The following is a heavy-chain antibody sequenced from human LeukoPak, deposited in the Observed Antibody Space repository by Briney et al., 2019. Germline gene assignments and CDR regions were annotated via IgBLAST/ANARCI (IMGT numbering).Heavy chain of an antibody. Sequence: GGSLRLSCAASGFTFSSYWMHWVRQAPGKGLVWVSRIKSDGSSTSYADSVKGRFTISRDNAKNTLYLQMNSLRPEDTAVYYCARNDYLQDWGQGPLDTVPS. CDR3: ARNDYLQD. CDR2: IKSDGSST. J-gene: IGHJ1*01. CDR1: GFTFSSYW. V-gene: IGHV3-74*01.